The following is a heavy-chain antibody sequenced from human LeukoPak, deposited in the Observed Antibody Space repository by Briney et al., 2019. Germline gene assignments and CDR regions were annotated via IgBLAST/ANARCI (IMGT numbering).Heavy chain of an antibody. CDR1: GFTFSSYS. CDR2: ISSSSSYI. D-gene: IGHD3-9*01. J-gene: IGHJ3*02. V-gene: IGHV3-21*01. Sequence: PGGSLRLSCAASGFTFSSYSMNWVRQAPGKGLEWVSSISSSSSYIYYADSVKGRFTISRDNAKNSLYLQMNSLRAEDTAVYYCASGYDILTGYYEGAFDIWGQGTMVTVSS. CDR3: ASGYDILTGYYEGAFDI.